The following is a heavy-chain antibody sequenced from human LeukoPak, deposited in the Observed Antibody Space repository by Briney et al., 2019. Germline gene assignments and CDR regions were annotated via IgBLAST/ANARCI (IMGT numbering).Heavy chain of an antibody. CDR2: ISYSGNS. Sequence: PSETLSLTCTVSGGSIWNSNYYWGWIRQPPGKGLEWIGSISYSGNSYYTPSLESRVTISVDTSKNQFSLKLTSVTAADTAVYYCARRKFGSSWRDYWGQGTLVTVSS. CDR1: GGSIWNSNYY. CDR3: ARRKFGSSWRDY. V-gene: IGHV4-39*01. D-gene: IGHD6-13*01. J-gene: IGHJ4*02.